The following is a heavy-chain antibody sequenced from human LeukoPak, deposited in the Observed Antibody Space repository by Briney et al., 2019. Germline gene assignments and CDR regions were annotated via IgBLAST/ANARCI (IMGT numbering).Heavy chain of an antibody. J-gene: IGHJ6*02. Sequence: GASVKVSCKASGYTFTSYGISWVRQAPGQGLEWMGWISAYNGNTNYAQKLQGRVTMTTDTSTSTAYMELSSLRSEDTAVYYCAREPTDYYGSGSLTYGMDVWGQGTTVTVSS. CDR2: ISAYNGNT. CDR3: AREPTDYYGSGSLTYGMDV. V-gene: IGHV1-18*01. CDR1: GYTFTSYG. D-gene: IGHD3-10*01.